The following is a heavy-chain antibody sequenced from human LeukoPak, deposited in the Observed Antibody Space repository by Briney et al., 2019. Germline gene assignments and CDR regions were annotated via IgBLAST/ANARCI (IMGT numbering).Heavy chain of an antibody. V-gene: IGHV4-59*08. CDR1: GGSISSYY. Sequence: SETLSLTCTASGGSISSYYWGWIRQPPGKGPECIGYIYYSGSTNYNPSLKSRVTISVDTSKNQFSLKLSSVTAADTAVYYCASRVPRIMAFQHWGQGTLVTVSS. D-gene: IGHD3-16*01. CDR2: IYYSGST. CDR3: ASRVPRIMAFQH. J-gene: IGHJ1*01.